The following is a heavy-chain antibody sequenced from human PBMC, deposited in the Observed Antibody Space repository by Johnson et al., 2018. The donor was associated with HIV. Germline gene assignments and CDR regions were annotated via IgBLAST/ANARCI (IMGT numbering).Heavy chain of an antibody. Sequence: VQLVESGGGVVQPGRSLRLSCAASGFTFSDYAMHWVRQAPGKGLEWVSGISWNSGSIGYVDSVKGRFTISRDNANNSLYLQMNSLRAEDTAVYYCARSGSGAFDIWGQGTMVTVSS. CDR3: ARSGSGAFDI. J-gene: IGHJ3*02. V-gene: IGHV3-9*01. D-gene: IGHD3-3*01. CDR2: ISWNSGSI. CDR1: GFTFSDYA.